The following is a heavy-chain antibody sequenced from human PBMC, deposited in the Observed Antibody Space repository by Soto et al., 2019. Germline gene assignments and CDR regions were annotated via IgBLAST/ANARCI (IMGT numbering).Heavy chain of an antibody. D-gene: IGHD3-9*01. CDR2: FDPEDGET. CDR3: ATIVAYDILTGYPFDY. CDR1: GYTLSELS. V-gene: IGHV1-24*01. Sequence: ASVKVSCKVSGYTLSELSMHWVRQAPGKGLEWMGGFDPEDGETIYAQKFQGRVTMTEDTSTDTAYMELSSLRSEDTAVYYCATIVAYDILTGYPFDYWGQGTLVTSPQ. J-gene: IGHJ4*02.